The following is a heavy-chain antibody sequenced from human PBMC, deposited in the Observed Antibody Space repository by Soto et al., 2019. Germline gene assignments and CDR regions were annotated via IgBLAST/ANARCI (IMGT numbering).Heavy chain of an antibody. CDR3: VRGTGGNSGDWYFDV. D-gene: IGHD2-8*02. CDR2: IFQSGRT. V-gene: IGHV4-30-2*01. CDR1: GGSISSTESS. Sequence: LQLQESGSGLVKPSQTLSLTCGVSGGSISSTESSWTWIRQPPGKGLEWIGHIFQSGRTDYNPSLTSRVTISADRAKNQFSLKLSSVTAADTAVYYCVRGTGGNSGDWYFDVWGRGTLVTVSS. J-gene: IGHJ2*01.